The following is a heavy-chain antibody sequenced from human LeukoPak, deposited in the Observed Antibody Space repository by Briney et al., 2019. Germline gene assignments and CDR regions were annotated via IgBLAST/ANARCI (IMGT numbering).Heavy chain of an antibody. D-gene: IGHD6-25*01. Sequence: SETLSLTCTVSGGSISSYYWSWIWQPAGKGLEWIGRIYTSGSTNYNPSLKSRVTISVDTSKNQFSLKVRSVTAADTAVYYCARAAAKLSYMDVWGKGTTVTVSS. CDR3: ARAAAKLSYMDV. V-gene: IGHV4-4*07. CDR1: GGSISSYY. J-gene: IGHJ6*03. CDR2: IYTSGST.